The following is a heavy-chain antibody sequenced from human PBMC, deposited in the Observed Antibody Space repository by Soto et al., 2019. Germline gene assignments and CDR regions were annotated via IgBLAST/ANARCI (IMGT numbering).Heavy chain of an antibody. CDR1: GGSISSYY. CDR2: IYYSGST. V-gene: IGHV4-59*01. Sequence: SETLSLTCTVSGGSISSYYWSWIRQPPGKGLEWIGYIYYSGSTNYNPSLKSRVTISVDTSKNQFSLKLSSVTAADTAVYYCARLARYCSSTSCLYFDYWGQGTLVIVSS. J-gene: IGHJ4*02. CDR3: ARLARYCSSTSCLYFDY. D-gene: IGHD2-2*01.